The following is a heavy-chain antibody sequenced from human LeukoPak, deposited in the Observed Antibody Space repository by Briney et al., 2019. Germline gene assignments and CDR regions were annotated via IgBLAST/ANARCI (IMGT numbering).Heavy chain of an antibody. CDR3: ARGREGVTHLDAFDI. CDR2: INHSGST. V-gene: IGHV4-34*01. D-gene: IGHD2-15*01. Sequence: SETLSLTCAVYGGSFSGYYWSWIRQPPGKGLEWIGEINHSGSTNYNPSLKSRVTISVDTSKNQFSLKLSSVTAADTAGYYCARGREGVTHLDAFDIWGQGTMVTVSS. J-gene: IGHJ3*02. CDR1: GGSFSGYY.